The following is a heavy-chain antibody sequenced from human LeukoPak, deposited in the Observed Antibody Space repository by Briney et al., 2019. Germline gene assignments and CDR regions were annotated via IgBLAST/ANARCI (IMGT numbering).Heavy chain of an antibody. V-gene: IGHV3-23*01. D-gene: IGHD6-19*01. Sequence: GGSLRLSCAASGFTFSTYAITWLRQGPGKGLEWVSAIRPDGDRTYYANSVRGRFTISRDNSKDTVYLQINGLRVEDTAVYYCARGQSGTRGWYTVDYWGQGTLVTVSS. CDR3: ARGQSGTRGWYTVDY. CDR1: GFTFSTYA. CDR2: IRPDGDRT. J-gene: IGHJ4*02.